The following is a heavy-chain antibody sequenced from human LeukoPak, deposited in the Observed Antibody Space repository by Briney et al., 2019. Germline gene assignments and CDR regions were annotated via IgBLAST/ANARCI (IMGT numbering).Heavy chain of an antibody. CDR3: ARAVGIVVVVVAPLDY. CDR2: INPSGGST. V-gene: IGHV1-46*01. Sequence: GSVKVSCKASGYTFTNNYMHWVRQAPGQGLEWMGIINPSGGSTNYAQKFQGRLTMTRDTSTSTVYMELSSLRSEDTAVYYCARAVGIVVVVVAPLDYWGQGTLVTVSS. J-gene: IGHJ4*02. CDR1: GYTFTNNY. D-gene: IGHD2-15*01.